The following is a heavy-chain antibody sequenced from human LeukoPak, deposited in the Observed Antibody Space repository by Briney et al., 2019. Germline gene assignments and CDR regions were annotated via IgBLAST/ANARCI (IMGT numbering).Heavy chain of an antibody. D-gene: IGHD3-22*01. Sequence: PSETLSLTCTVSGDSISSSNYYWSWIRQPAGKGLEWIGHIYSSRNTNYNPSLKSRVTISVDTSKNQFSLKLSSVTAADTAVYYCVREAYYYDSSGYWCAFDFWGQGTMVTVSS. V-gene: IGHV4-61*09. CDR1: GDSISSSNYY. CDR2: IYSSRNT. J-gene: IGHJ3*01. CDR3: VREAYYYDSSGYWCAFDF.